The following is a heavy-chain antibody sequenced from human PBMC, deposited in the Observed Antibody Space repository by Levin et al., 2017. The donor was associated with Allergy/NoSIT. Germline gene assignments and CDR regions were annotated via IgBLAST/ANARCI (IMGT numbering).Heavy chain of an antibody. V-gene: IGHV3-30-3*01. CDR3: ARGGGYSYGYPFDN. CDR1: GFSFSSYA. Sequence: GESLKISCAASGFSFSSYAMNWVRQAPGKGLECLTVISYDGTNKYYADSVKGRFTISRDNSKSTLFLQMNSLRTEDTAVYYCARGGGYSYGYPFDNWGQGTLVTVSS. CDR2: ISYDGTNK. J-gene: IGHJ4*02. D-gene: IGHD5-18*01.